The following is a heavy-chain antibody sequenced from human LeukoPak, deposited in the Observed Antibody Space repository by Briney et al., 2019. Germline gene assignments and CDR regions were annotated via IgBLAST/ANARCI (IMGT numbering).Heavy chain of an antibody. J-gene: IGHJ4*02. V-gene: IGHV4-39*07. Sequence: SETLSLTCTVSGGSINSSTYYWGWIRQPPGKGLEWIGSIYYSGSTYYNPSLKSRVTISVDTSKNQFSLKLNSVTAADTALYYCATYVEMSTKVDYWGRGTLVTVSS. CDR2: IYYSGST. CDR3: ATYVEMSTKVDY. D-gene: IGHD5-24*01. CDR1: GGSINSSTYY.